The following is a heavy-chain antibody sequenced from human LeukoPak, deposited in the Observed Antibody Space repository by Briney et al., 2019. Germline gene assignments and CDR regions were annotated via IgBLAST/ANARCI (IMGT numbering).Heavy chain of an antibody. J-gene: IGHJ4*02. CDR3: ARAPIQLWPHFDY. V-gene: IGHV3-30-3*01. CDR2: ISYDGSNK. D-gene: IGHD5-18*01. Sequence: GGSLRLSCAASGFTFSSYAMHWVRQAPGKGLEWVAVISYDGSNKYYADSVKGRFTISRDNSKNTLYLQMNSLRAEDTAVYYCARAPIQLWPHFDYWGQGTLVTVSS. CDR1: GFTFSSYA.